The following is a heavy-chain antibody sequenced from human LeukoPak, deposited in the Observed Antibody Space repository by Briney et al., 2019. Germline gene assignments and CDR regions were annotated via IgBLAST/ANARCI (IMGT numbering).Heavy chain of an antibody. CDR1: VYTFTSYD. V-gene: IGHV1-8*01. J-gene: IGHJ4*02. Sequence: ASVKVSCKASVYTFTSYDINWVRQATGQGLEWMGWMNPNSGNTGYAQKFQGRVTMTRNTSISTAYMELSSLRSEDTAVYYCAVNYYDSSGYYYWGQGTLVTVSS. CDR2: MNPNSGNT. D-gene: IGHD3-22*01. CDR3: AVNYYDSSGYYY.